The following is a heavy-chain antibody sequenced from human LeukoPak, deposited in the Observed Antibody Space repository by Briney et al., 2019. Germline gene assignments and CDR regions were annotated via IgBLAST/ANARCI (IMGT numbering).Heavy chain of an antibody. D-gene: IGHD3-10*01. Sequence: GGSLRLSCAASGFTFSSYAMSWVRQAPGKGLGWVSAISGSGGSTYYADSVKGRFTISRDNSKNTLYLQMNSLRAEDTAVYYCAKSPGTMVRGVSYFDYWGQGTLVTVSS. V-gene: IGHV3-23*01. CDR2: ISGSGGST. CDR3: AKSPGTMVRGVSYFDY. J-gene: IGHJ4*02. CDR1: GFTFSSYA.